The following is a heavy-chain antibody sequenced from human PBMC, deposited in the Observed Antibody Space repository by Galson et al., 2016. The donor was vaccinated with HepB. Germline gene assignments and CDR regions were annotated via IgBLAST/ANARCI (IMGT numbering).Heavy chain of an antibody. D-gene: IGHD6-13*01. V-gene: IGHV3-21*01. Sequence: SLRLSCAASGFAFSNYAMHWVRQAPGKGLEWVSSISSGSSYIYYADSVKGRFTISRDNVKKSLYLQMNSLRPEDTAVYYCARVREQQLLDAFDIWGQGTMVTVSS. CDR3: ARVREQQLLDAFDI. J-gene: IGHJ3*02. CDR2: ISSGSSYI. CDR1: GFAFSNYA.